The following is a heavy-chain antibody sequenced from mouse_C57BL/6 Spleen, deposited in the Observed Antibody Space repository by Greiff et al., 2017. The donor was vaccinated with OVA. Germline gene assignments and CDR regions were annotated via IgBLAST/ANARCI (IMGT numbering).Heavy chain of an antibody. V-gene: IGHV1-80*01. CDR1: GYAFSSYW. CDR3: ARSTVVAHFAY. D-gene: IGHD1-1*01. CDR2: IYPGDGDT. Sequence: QVQLKESGAELVKPGASVKISCKASGYAFSSYWMNWVKQRPGKGLEWIGQIYPGDGDTNYNGKFKGKATLTADKSSSTAYMQLSSLTSEDSAVYFCARSTVVAHFAYWGQGTLVTVSA. J-gene: IGHJ3*01.